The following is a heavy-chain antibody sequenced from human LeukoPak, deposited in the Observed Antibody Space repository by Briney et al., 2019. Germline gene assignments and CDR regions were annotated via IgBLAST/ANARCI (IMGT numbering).Heavy chain of an antibody. CDR2: LIPIFGTA. D-gene: IGHD3-16*01. CDR3: TTRACHAGGCSSSFYYYYGLHF. V-gene: IGHV1-69*13. J-gene: IGHJ6*02. CDR1: GNSISNYA. Sequence: ASVKVSCKASGNSISNYAVSWVRQAPGQGFEWMGGLIPIFGTAEYAQKFQGRVTITADQSTSTTYMALSSLKSEDTATYYCTTRACHAGGCSSSFYYYYGLHFWGQGTTVSVSS.